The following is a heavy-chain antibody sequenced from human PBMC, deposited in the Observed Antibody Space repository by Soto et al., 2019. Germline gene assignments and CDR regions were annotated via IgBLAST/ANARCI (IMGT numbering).Heavy chain of an antibody. CDR3: AREGNLGRWLQPLDF. J-gene: IGHJ4*02. Sequence: PSETLSLTCTVSGGSISGYYWTWIRQSPGKGLGWIGYIYHSGSTYYNPSLKSRVTISVDTSKNQFSLKLSSVTAADTAVYYCAREGNLGRWLQPLDFWGQGTLVTVSS. CDR1: GGSISGYY. CDR2: IYHSGST. V-gene: IGHV4-59*01. D-gene: IGHD5-12*01.